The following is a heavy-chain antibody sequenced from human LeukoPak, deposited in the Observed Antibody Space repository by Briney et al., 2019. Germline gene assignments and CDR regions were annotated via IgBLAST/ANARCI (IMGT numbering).Heavy chain of an antibody. CDR2: MYYDGST. V-gene: IGHV4-31*03. Sequence: SQTLSLTCTVSAGSISSGAYCWSWLRQRPGKRLEWIGYMYYDGSTYSNPSLKSRLTISVDTSENQFSLQLSHVASPDTAVYYCARGPYYDFWSGYPYMDVWGKGTTVTVSS. D-gene: IGHD3-3*01. J-gene: IGHJ6*03. CDR1: AGSISSGAYC. CDR3: ARGPYYDFWSGYPYMDV.